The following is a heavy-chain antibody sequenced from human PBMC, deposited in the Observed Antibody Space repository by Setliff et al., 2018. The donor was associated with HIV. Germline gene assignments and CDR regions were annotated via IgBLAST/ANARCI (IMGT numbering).Heavy chain of an antibody. CDR2: IIPILGIA. CDR1: GGTFSSYA. Sequence: SVKVSCKASGGTFSSYAISWVRQAPGQGLEWMGGIIPILGIANYAQKFQGRVTMTRNTSISTAYMELSSLRSEDTAVYYCARGIFTGSYHFDYWGQGTLVTVSS. CDR3: ARGIFTGSYHFDY. V-gene: IGHV1-69*10. J-gene: IGHJ4*02. D-gene: IGHD3-10*01.